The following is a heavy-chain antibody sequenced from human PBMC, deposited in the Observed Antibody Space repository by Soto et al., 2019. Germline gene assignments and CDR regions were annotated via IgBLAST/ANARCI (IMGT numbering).Heavy chain of an antibody. Sequence: QVQLVQSGAEVKKPGASVKVSCKASGYTFTSYGTSWVRQAPGQGLGWLGGISAYNGNTNYAQKLQGRVTMTTDTSTSTAYMELRSLRSDDTAVYYCARDDFWSGYYTENYGMDVWGQGTTVTVSS. J-gene: IGHJ6*02. CDR1: GYTFTSYG. D-gene: IGHD3-3*01. CDR3: ARDDFWSGYYTENYGMDV. CDR2: ISAYNGNT. V-gene: IGHV1-18*01.